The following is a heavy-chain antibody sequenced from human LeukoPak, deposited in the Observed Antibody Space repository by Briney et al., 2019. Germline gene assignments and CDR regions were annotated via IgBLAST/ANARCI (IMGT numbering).Heavy chain of an antibody. D-gene: IGHD3-22*01. J-gene: IGHJ4*02. CDR3: AREPPIVDYYDSSGFDY. CDR1: GFTFSSYS. Sequence: GGSLRLSCAASGFTFSSYSMNWVRQAPGKGLEWVSSISSSSSYIYYADSVKGRFTISRDNAKNSLYLQMNSLRAEDTAVYYCAREPPIVDYYDSSGFDYWGQGTLVTVSS. V-gene: IGHV3-21*01. CDR2: ISSSSSYI.